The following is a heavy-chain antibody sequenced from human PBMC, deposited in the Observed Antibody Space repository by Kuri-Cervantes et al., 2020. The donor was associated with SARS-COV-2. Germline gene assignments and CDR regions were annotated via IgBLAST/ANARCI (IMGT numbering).Heavy chain of an antibody. J-gene: IGHJ4*02. Sequence: ASVKVSCKASGYTFTTYGISWVRQAPGQGLEWMGWINPYGGYTNYAQRFQDRVTLTTDTTTSTAYMELRGLTSDDTAVYYCAREGTSGPYFDFWGQGTLVTVSS. CDR3: AREGTSGPYFDF. CDR1: GYTFTTYG. D-gene: IGHD1-1*01. CDR2: INPYGGYT. V-gene: IGHV1-18*04.